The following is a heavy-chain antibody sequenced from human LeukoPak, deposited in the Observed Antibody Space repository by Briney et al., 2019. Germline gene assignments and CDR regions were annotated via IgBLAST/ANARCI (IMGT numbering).Heavy chain of an antibody. CDR2: ITFDGRSK. J-gene: IGHJ4*02. Sequence: GGSLRLSCAASGFTFSSHGIHWVRQAPGKGLEWVADITFDGRSKYYTDSVKGRFTISRDNIKNTRYLEMNSLTAEDTAVYYCAKGVTENDFYHYWGQGTLVTVSS. CDR1: GFTFSSHG. CDR3: AKGVTENDFYHY. D-gene: IGHD2-21*02. V-gene: IGHV3-30*02.